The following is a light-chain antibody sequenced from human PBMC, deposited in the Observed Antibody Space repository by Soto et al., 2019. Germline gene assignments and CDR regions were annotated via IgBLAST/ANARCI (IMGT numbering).Light chain of an antibody. CDR3: QQYDNYPLT. CDR2: DAS. Sequence: DIQMTQSPSTLSASVGDRVTITCRASQSISSWLAWYQQKPGKAPKLLMYDASSLEGGVPSRFSGSASGTEFTLTISSLQPDDFATYYCQQYDNYPLTFGGGTKVDI. J-gene: IGKJ4*01. CDR1: QSISSW. V-gene: IGKV1-5*01.